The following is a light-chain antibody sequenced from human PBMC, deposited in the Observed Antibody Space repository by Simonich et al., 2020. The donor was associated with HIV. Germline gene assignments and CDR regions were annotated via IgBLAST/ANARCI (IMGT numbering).Light chain of an antibody. CDR3: QQYNTTPYT. CDR2: WAS. J-gene: IGKJ2*01. CDR1: RNILYNSNNKNY. V-gene: IGKV4-1*01. Sequence: DIVMTQSPDSLAVSLGERATINCKSSRNILYNSNNKNYLAWYQQKSGQPPKLLIYWASTRESGVPDRFSGSGSGTDFTLTISSLQAEDVAVYYCQQYNTTPYTFGQGTKLEIK.